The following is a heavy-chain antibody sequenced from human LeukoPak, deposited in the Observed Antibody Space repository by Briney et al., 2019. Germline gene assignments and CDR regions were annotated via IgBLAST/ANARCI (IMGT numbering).Heavy chain of an antibody. D-gene: IGHD5-18*01. CDR3: ATGGYSYEYVDY. Sequence: ASVKVSCKVFGYALIDLSMHWVRQVPGKGLEWMGGFHPGNGETIYAQNFQGRVTMTEDTSTDTAYMELSGLRSEDTAVYYCATGGYSYEYVDYWGQGTLVTVSS. V-gene: IGHV1-24*01. J-gene: IGHJ4*02. CDR1: GYALIDLS. CDR2: FHPGNGET.